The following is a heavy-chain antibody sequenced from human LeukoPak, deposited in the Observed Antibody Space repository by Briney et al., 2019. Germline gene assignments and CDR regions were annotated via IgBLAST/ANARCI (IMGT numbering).Heavy chain of an antibody. CDR2: ISSSGSTI. CDR1: GFTFSSYE. CDR3: ARANTRIAVAGTLYYYYYMDV. V-gene: IGHV3-48*03. J-gene: IGHJ6*03. Sequence: GGSLRLSCAASGFTFSSYEMNWVRQAPGKGLEWVSYISSSGSTIYYADSVKGRFTISRDNAKNSLYLQMNSLRAEDTAVYYCARANTRIAVAGTLYYYYYMDVWGKGTTVTVSS. D-gene: IGHD6-19*01.